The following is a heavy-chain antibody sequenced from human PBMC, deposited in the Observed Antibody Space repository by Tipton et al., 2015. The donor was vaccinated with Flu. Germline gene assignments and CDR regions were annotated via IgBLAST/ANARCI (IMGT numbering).Heavy chain of an antibody. CDR3: VRAMQNFVPYYYYEMDV. D-gene: IGHD3-10*02. Sequence: SLRLSCAASGFTFDAYAMYWVRQAPGKGLERVSGSSWNSVNIDYVDSVRGRFTISRDNAKNSLYLQMNSLRAEDTAVYYCVRAMQNFVPYYYYEMDVWGQGTTVTVSS. CDR2: SSWNSVNI. J-gene: IGHJ6*02. CDR1: GFTFDAYA. V-gene: IGHV3-9*01.